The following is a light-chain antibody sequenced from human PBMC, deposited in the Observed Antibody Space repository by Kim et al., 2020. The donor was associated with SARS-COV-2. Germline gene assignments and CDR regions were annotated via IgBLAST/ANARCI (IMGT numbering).Light chain of an antibody. CDR1: SSDVVGYNY. V-gene: IGLV2-8*01. CDR3: TSYAGSNIVV. Sequence: GQSVTISCTGTSSDVVGYNYVSWYQQHPGKAPKLMIYEVSERPSGVPDRFSGSKSGNTASLTVSGLQAEDEADYYCTSYAGSNIVVFGGGTQLTVL. CDR2: EVS. J-gene: IGLJ2*01.